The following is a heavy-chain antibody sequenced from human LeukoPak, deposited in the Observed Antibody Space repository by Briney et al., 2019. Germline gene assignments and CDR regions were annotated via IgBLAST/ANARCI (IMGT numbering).Heavy chain of an antibody. J-gene: IGHJ4*02. CDR2: ISSGGSSI. D-gene: IGHD2-21*01. Sequence: GGSLRLSYAASGFTFSSYEMNWVRQAPGKGLEWVSSISSGGSSIDYADSVKGRFTISRDNANNSVFLQMNSLRAEDTAVYYCARLFSTSHYWGQGTLVTVSS. V-gene: IGHV3-48*03. CDR3: ARLFSTSHY. CDR1: GFTFSSYE.